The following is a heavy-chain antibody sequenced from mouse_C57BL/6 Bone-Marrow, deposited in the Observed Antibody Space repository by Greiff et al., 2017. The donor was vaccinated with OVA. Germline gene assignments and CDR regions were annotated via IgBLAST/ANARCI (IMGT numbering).Heavy chain of an antibody. J-gene: IGHJ4*01. D-gene: IGHD2-5*01. CDR2: IYPYNGVS. CDR3: ARRELEYSNYDAMDY. CDR1: GYSFTDYY. Sequence: VQLQQSGPELVKPGASVKISCKASGYSFTDYYMHWVKQSHGNILDWIGYIYPYNGVSSYNQKFKGKATLTVDKSSNTDYMALRSLTSEDSAVDYWARRELEYSNYDAMDYWGQGTSVTVSS. V-gene: IGHV1-31*01.